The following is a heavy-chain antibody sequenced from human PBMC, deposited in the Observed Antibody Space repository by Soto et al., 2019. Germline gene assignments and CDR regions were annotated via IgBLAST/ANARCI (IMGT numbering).Heavy chain of an antibody. CDR2: IFSDDKK. CDR1: GVSLTNGRMG. V-gene: IGHV2-26*01. D-gene: IGHD1-26*01. CDR3: ARIRPIVGATYFDY. J-gene: IGHJ4*02. Sequence: QVTLKESGPVLVKPTETLTLTCTVSGVSLTNGRMGVSWIRQPPGKALEWLAHIFSDDKKSYSTSLKSRLTISKDTSKSQVVLTMTNMDPVDTGTYYCARIRPIVGATYFDYWGQGTLVTVSS.